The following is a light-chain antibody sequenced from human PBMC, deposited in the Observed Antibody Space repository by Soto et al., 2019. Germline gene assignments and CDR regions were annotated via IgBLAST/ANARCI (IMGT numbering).Light chain of an antibody. CDR1: QTVGCY. Sequence: DIQMTQSPSPLSASVGDRVTITCRASQTVGCYLNWYQQKPEKAPKLLIYGGATIQSGVPSRFSGSGSGTDFTLTISSLQHEDFATYYCQQTYSFPLTFGGGTKVDIK. CDR2: GGA. J-gene: IGKJ4*01. CDR3: QQTYSFPLT. V-gene: IGKV1-39*01.